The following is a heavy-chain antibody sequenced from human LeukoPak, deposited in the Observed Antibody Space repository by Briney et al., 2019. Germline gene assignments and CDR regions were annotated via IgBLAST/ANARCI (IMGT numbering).Heavy chain of an antibody. CDR3: ASGGSYTHFDY. D-gene: IGHD1-26*01. Sequence: SETLSLTCTVSGGSISSGSYYWSWIRRPPGKGLEWIGYIYYSGSTYYNPSLKSRVTMSVDTSKNQFSLKLSSVTAVDTAVYYCASGGSYTHFDYWGQGTLVTVSS. J-gene: IGHJ4*02. CDR1: GGSISSGSYY. CDR2: IYYSGST. V-gene: IGHV4-61*01.